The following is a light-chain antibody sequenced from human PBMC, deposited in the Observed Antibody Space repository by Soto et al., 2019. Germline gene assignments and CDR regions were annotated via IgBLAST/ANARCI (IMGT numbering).Light chain of an antibody. V-gene: IGLV1-51*01. CDR2: DTH. CDR1: SSNIGDNH. CDR3: RTWDSSLSIFD. Sequence: QSVLTQPPSVFAAPGQKVTISCPGVSSNIGDNHVSWYQQLPGTAPKLLIYDTHTRPSGIPDRFTGSKSGTSATLGITGLQTGDEADYYCRTWDSSLSIFDVGTGTKVTV. J-gene: IGLJ1*01.